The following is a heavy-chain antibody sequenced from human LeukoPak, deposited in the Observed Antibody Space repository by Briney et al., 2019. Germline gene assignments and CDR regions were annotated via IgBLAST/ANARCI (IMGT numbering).Heavy chain of an antibody. CDR2: TSFDGSYK. Sequence: PGGSLRLSCAASGFTFSSYGMHWVRQAPGKGLEWVAMTSFDGSYKNYADSVKGRFTISRDNSKNRLYLQMNSLRAEDTAVYYCARYDIVATNWFDPWGQGTLVTVSS. CDR1: GFTFSSYG. V-gene: IGHV3-30*03. D-gene: IGHD5-12*01. CDR3: ARYDIVATNWFDP. J-gene: IGHJ5*02.